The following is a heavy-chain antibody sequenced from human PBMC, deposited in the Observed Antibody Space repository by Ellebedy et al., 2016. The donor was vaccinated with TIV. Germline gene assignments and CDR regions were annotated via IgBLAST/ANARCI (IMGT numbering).Heavy chain of an antibody. CDR2: ISWDGGST. J-gene: IGHJ6*02. V-gene: IGHV3-43*01. CDR1: GFTFDDYT. Sequence: GGSLRLSXAASGFTFDDYTMHWVRQAPGKGLEWVSLISWDGGSTYYADSVKGRFTISRDNSKNSLYLQMNSLRTEDTALYYCAIIVRGGYDSDYGMDVWGQGTTVTVSS. D-gene: IGHD5-12*01. CDR3: AIIVRGGYDSDYGMDV.